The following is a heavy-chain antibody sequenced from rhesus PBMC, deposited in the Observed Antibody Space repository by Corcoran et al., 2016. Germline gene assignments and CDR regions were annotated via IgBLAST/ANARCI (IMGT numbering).Heavy chain of an antibody. V-gene: IGHV4-127*01. CDR3: AIESVVVSVYFEF. CDR2: IGGSSGRT. D-gene: IGHD2-27*01. CDR1: GYSIRSGYG. Sequence: QVQLQESGPGLVKPSETLSLTCAVSGYSIRSGYGWSWIRQPPGKGLEWIGYIGGSSGRTKYNPARRSRVTISKDTSKNRFALKLGAVTAADTAVYDCAIESVVVSVYFEFWGQGALVTVSS. J-gene: IGHJ1*01.